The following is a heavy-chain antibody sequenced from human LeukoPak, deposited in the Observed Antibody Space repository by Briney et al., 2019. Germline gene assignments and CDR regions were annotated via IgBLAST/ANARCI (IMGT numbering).Heavy chain of an antibody. V-gene: IGHV1-18*01. CDR2: ISAYNGNT. Sequence: ASVKVSCKASGGTFSSYAISWVRQAPGQGLEWMGWISAYNGNTNYAQKLQGRVTMTTDTSTSTAYMELRSLRSDDTAVYYCARVPRFVVAAIDDAFDIWGQGTMVTVSS. D-gene: IGHD2-15*01. CDR1: GGTFSSYA. J-gene: IGHJ3*02. CDR3: ARVPRFVVAAIDDAFDI.